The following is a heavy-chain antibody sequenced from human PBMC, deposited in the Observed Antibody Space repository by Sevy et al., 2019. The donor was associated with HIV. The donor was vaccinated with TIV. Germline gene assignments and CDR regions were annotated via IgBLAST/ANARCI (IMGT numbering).Heavy chain of an antibody. CDR3: ARDTTPTRGMDV. CDR1: GGSISSYY. Sequence: SETLSLTCTVSGGSISSYYWSWIRQPPGKGLEWIGYIYYSGSTNYNPSLKSRVTISVDTSKNQFSRKLSSVTADTAVYYCARDTTPTRGMDVWGQGTTVTVSS. V-gene: IGHV4-59*13. CDR2: IYYSGST. J-gene: IGHJ6*02. D-gene: IGHD2-2*01.